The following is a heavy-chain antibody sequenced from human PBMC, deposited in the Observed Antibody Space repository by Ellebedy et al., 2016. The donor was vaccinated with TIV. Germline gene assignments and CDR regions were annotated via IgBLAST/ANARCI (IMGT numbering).Heavy chain of an antibody. Sequence: AASVKVSCKASGYTFTSYGISWVRQAPGQGLERMGWISAYNGNTNYAQKLQGRVTMTTDTSTSTAYMELRRLRSDDTAVYYCARDTSGDRYYYYYYGMDVWGQGTTVTVSS. D-gene: IGHD3-10*01. V-gene: IGHV1-18*04. CDR2: ISAYNGNT. CDR1: GYTFTSYG. CDR3: ARDTSGDRYYYYYYGMDV. J-gene: IGHJ6*02.